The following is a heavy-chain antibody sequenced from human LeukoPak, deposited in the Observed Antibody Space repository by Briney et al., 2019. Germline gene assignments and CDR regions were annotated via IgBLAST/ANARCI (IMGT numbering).Heavy chain of an antibody. V-gene: IGHV4-59*01. J-gene: IGHJ4*02. CDR1: GGSIRSYY. CDR2: IYYSGTT. Sequence: SETLSLTCTVSGGSIRSYYWSWVRQPPGKGLEWIGYIYYSGTTNYNPSLKSRVTISVDTSKNQFSLKVTSVTAADTAVYYCARTTPNWNDPRPYYFDYWGQGTLVTVSS. D-gene: IGHD1-20*01. CDR3: ARTTPNWNDPRPYYFDY.